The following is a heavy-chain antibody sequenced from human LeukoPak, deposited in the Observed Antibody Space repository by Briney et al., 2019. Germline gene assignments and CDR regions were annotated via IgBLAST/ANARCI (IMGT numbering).Heavy chain of an antibody. D-gene: IGHD1-26*01. CDR3: ARDTGSYYPAGMDV. CDR2: ISTYNGNT. Sequence: ASVKVSCKASGYTFTSNGISWVRQAPGQGLEWMGWISTYNGNTNYAQKFQGRVTLTTDTSTSTAYMELRSLRSDDTAIYYCARDTGSYYPAGMDVWGQGTTVTVSS. V-gene: IGHV1-18*01. J-gene: IGHJ6*02. CDR1: GYTFTSNG.